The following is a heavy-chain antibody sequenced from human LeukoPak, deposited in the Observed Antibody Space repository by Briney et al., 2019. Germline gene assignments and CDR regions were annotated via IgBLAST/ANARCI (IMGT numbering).Heavy chain of an antibody. J-gene: IGHJ6*02. CDR2: ISWDGGST. CDR1: GFTFDDYT. CDR3: AKGSYSSPSYGMDV. Sequence: GGSLRLSCAASGFTFDDYTMHWVRQAPGKGLEWVSLISWDGGSTYYADSVKGRFTISRDNSKNSLYLQMNSLRAEDTAVYYCAKGSYSSPSYGMDVWGQGTTVTVSS. D-gene: IGHD6-13*01. V-gene: IGHV3-43*01.